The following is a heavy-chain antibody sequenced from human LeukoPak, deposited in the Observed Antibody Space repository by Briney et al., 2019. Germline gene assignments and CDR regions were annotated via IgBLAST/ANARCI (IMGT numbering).Heavy chain of an antibody. Sequence: SETLSLTCSVSGGSISSYYWSWIRQPAGKGLEWIGRIYISGSTSGSTNYNPSLKSRVTMSVDTSKNQFSLKLSSVTAADTAVYYCARGIYYDYYMDVWGKGTTVTVSS. J-gene: IGHJ6*03. CDR3: ARGIYYDYYMDV. CDR1: GGSISSYY. V-gene: IGHV4-4*07. CDR2: IYISGSTSGST.